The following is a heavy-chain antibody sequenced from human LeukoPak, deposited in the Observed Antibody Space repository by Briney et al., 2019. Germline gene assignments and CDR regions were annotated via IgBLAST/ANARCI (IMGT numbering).Heavy chain of an antibody. CDR2: ISDSSETK. D-gene: IGHD2-2*01. Sequence: PGGSLRLSCAASGFTFSSYWMSWVRQAPGKGLEWVSHISDSSETKYYADSVQGRFTISRDNAKNSLYLQMNSLRAEDTAVYYCARAAGVPAARFDYWGQGALVTVSS. CDR1: GFTFSSYW. CDR3: ARAAGVPAARFDY. J-gene: IGHJ4*02. V-gene: IGHV3-48*01.